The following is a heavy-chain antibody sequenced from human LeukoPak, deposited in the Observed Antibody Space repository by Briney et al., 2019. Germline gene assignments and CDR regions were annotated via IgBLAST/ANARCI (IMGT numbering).Heavy chain of an antibody. V-gene: IGHV3-74*01. D-gene: IGHD3-16*01. J-gene: IGHJ3*02. CDR3: ARVGAATYAFDI. Sequence: GGSLRLSCAASGFTFSSYWMHWVRQAPGKGLVWVSRIKSDGSSASYADSVKGRFTISRDNAKNTLYLQMNSLRAEDTAVYYCARVGAATYAFDIWGQGTMVTVSS. CDR2: IKSDGSSA. CDR1: GFTFSSYW.